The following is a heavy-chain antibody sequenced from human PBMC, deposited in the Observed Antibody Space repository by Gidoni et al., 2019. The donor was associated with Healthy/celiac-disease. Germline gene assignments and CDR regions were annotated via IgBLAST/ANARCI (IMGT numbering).Heavy chain of an antibody. CDR3: ATPPELGYSYGFDY. V-gene: IGHV1-69*06. Sequence: QVQLAQSGAEVKKPGSSVKVSCKASAGTFSRYAISWVRQAPGQGLEWMGGLFPIVGTANYAQKFQGRVTITADKSTSTAYMELNSLRSEDTAVYYCATPPELGYSYGFDYWGQGTLVTVSS. CDR2: LFPIVGTA. D-gene: IGHD5-18*01. J-gene: IGHJ4*02. CDR1: AGTFSRYA.